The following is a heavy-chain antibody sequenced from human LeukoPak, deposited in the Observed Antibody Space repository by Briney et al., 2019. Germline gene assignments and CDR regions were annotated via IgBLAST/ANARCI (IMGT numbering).Heavy chain of an antibody. CDR2: ISSSSSYI. V-gene: IGHV3-21*01. J-gene: IGHJ6*03. D-gene: IGHD6-19*01. CDR3: AREREDSSGWFSNYYYMDV. CDR1: GFTFSSYS. Sequence: GGSLRLSCAASGFTFSSYSMNWVRQAPGKGLEWVSSISSSSSYIYYADSVKGRFTISRDNAKNSLYLQMNSLRAEDTAVYYCAREREDSSGWFSNYYYMDVWGKGTTVTVSS.